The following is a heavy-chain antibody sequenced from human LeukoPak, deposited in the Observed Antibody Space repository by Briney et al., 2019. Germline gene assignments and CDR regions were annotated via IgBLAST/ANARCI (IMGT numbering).Heavy chain of an antibody. V-gene: IGHV4-61*02. CDR3: AREARGYYYGSGSYYRAFDY. CDR2: IYTSGST. Sequence: SETLSLTCTVSGGSISSRTYYWSWIRQPAGKGLEWIGRIYTSGSTNYNPSLKSRITISVDTSKNQFSLKLSSVTAADTAVYYCAREARGYYYGSGSYYRAFDYWGQGTLVTVSS. CDR1: GGSISSRTYY. D-gene: IGHD3-10*01. J-gene: IGHJ4*02.